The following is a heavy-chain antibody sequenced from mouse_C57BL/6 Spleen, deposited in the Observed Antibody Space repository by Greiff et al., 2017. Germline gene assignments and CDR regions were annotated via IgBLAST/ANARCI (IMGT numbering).Heavy chain of an antibody. V-gene: IGHV2-5*01. CDR1: GFSLTSYG. CDR2: IWRGGST. D-gene: IGHD3-2*02. CDR3: GGGSSGLYAMDY. Sequence: QVQLQQSGPGLVQPSQSLSITCTVSGFSLTSYGVHWVRQSPGKGLEWLGVIWRGGSTDYNAAFMSSLSITKDNSNGQVFFKMNSLQADDTAICYCGGGSSGLYAMDYWGQGTSVTVSS. J-gene: IGHJ4*01.